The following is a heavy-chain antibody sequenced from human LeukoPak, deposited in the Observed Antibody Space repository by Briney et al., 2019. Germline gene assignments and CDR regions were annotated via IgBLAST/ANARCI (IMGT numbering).Heavy chain of an antibody. CDR3: ARERREITLIRGSRPYFYYMDV. CDR1: GFTFDDYA. J-gene: IGHJ6*03. V-gene: IGHV3-9*01. Sequence: GGSLRLSCAASGFTFDDYAMHWVRQAPGKGLEWVSGISWNSAYIDYADSVKGRFTISRDNAKNSLYLQMNSLRAEDTAVYYCARERREITLIRGSRPYFYYMDVWGKGTTVTISS. D-gene: IGHD3-10*01. CDR2: ISWNSAYI.